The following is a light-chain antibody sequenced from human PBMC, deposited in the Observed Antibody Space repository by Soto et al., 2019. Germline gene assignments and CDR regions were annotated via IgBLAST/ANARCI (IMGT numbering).Light chain of an antibody. CDR1: QSISSY. CDR2: AAS. Sequence: DMQMTQSATSLSLSVGHSVNITCRASQSISSYLNWYQQKTGKAPKLLIYAASSLQSGVPSRFSGSGSGTDFTLTISSLRPEDFETYYCQQSYSNPITFGQGTRVEIK. J-gene: IGKJ5*01. V-gene: IGKV1-39*01. CDR3: QQSYSNPIT.